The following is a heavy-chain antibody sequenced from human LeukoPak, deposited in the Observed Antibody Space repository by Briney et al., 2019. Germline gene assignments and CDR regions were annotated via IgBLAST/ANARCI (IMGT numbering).Heavy chain of an antibody. CDR2: IYYNGKT. Sequence: SETLSLTCTVSGGSISSDYWSWIRQSPGKELEWFGYIYYNGKTNNNPSLKSRATISVDTSKNQFSLKLSSVTAADTAVYYCARVGSGCSSTSCYSAYYYYYMDVWGKGTTVTVSS. CDR1: GGSISSDY. J-gene: IGHJ6*03. CDR3: ARVGSGCSSTSCYSAYYYYYMDV. D-gene: IGHD2-2*02. V-gene: IGHV4-59*08.